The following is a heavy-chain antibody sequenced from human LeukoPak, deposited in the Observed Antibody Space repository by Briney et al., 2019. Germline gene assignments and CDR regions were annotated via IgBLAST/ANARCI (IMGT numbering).Heavy chain of an antibody. CDR1: GYTFTSYG. Sequence: ASVTVSFKASGYTFTSYGISWVRQAPGQGLEWMGGIIPIFGTANYAQKFQGRVTITADESTSTAYMELSSLRSEDTAVYYCARDLPFDPWGQGTLVTVSS. CDR2: IIPIFGTA. V-gene: IGHV1-69*13. CDR3: ARDLPFDP. J-gene: IGHJ5*02.